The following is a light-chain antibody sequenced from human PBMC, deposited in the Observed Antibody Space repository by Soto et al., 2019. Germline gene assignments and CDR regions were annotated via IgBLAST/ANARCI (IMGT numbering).Light chain of an antibody. CDR3: QTWGAGLLV. Sequence: QPVLTQSPSASASLGASVKLTCTLSSGHSSYAIAWHQQQPEKGPRYLMKLNSDGSHSKGDGIPDRFSGSSSGAERYLTISSLQSEDEADYYCQTWGAGLLVFGGGTELTV. CDR1: SGHSSYA. J-gene: IGLJ3*02. CDR2: LNSDGSH. V-gene: IGLV4-69*01.